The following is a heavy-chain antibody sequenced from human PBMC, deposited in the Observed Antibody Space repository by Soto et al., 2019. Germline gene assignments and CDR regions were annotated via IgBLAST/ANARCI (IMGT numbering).Heavy chain of an antibody. D-gene: IGHD1-26*01. CDR3: ARDRTHSGSYYFKGSNWFDP. J-gene: IGHJ5*02. CDR1: GFTFSSYS. V-gene: IGHV3-21*01. Sequence: GGSLRLSCAASGFTFSSYSMNWVRQAPGKGLEWVSSISSSSSYIYYADSVKGRFTISRDNAKNSLYLQMNSLRAEDTAVYYCARDRTHSGSYYFKGSNWFDPWGQGTLVTVSS. CDR2: ISSSSSYI.